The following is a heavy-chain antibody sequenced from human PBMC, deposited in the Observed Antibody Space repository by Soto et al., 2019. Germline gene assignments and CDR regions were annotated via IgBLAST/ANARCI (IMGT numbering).Heavy chain of an antibody. D-gene: IGHD3-9*01. CDR3: ARGGQRVLRYFDWLLTKIADFDY. J-gene: IGHJ4*02. V-gene: IGHV1-2*04. Sequence: GASVKVSCKASGYTFTGYYMHWVRQAPGQGLEWMGWINPNSGGTNYAQKFQGWVTMTRDTSISTAYMELSRLRSDDTAVYYCARGGQRVLRYFDWLLTKIADFDYWGQGTLVTVSS. CDR2: INPNSGGT. CDR1: GYTFTGYY.